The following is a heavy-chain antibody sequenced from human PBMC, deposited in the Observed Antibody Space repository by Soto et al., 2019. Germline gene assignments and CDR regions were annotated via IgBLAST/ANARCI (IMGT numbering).Heavy chain of an antibody. CDR2: IIPILGIA. V-gene: IGHV1-69*02. Sequence: QVQLVQSGAEVKKPGSSVKVSCKASGGTFSSYTISWVRQAPGQGLEWMGRIIPILGIANYAQKFQGRVTITADISTSTAYMELSSLRSEDTAVYYCARMDMVRGVYYFDYWGQGTLVTVSS. CDR1: GGTFSSYT. J-gene: IGHJ4*02. D-gene: IGHD3-10*01. CDR3: ARMDMVRGVYYFDY.